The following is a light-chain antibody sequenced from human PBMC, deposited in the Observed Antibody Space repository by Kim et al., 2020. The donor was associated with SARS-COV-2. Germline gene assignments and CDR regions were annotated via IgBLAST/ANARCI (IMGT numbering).Light chain of an antibody. J-gene: IGLJ3*02. CDR3: AAWDDSLKQGV. V-gene: IGLV1-44*01. CDR1: SSNIGSNN. CDR2: SNN. Sequence: ELTQPPSASGTPGQRVTISCSGSSSNIGSNNVVWYQQFPGAAPNVLIHSNNQRPSGIPDRFSGSRSGTSASLAISGLQSGDEADYYCAAWDDSLKQGVFGGGTQLTVL.